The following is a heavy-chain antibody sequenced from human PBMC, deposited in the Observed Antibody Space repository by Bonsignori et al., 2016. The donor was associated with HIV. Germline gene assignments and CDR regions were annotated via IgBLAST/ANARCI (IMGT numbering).Heavy chain of an antibody. CDR3: ARGLGHFDF. J-gene: IGHJ4*01. CDR2: IYYTGST. V-gene: IGHV4-61*03. Sequence: WIRQPPGKELEWIGYIYYTGSTNYNPSLKSRVTMSVDTSRNHFSLRLDSVTAADTAVYFCARGLGHFDFWGHGRRVTVSS. D-gene: IGHD3/OR15-3a*01.